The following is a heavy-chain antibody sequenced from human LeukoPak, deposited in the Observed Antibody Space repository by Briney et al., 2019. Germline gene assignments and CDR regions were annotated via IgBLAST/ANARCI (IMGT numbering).Heavy chain of an antibody. V-gene: IGHV1-2*02. CDR2: INPNSGGT. CDR3: ARGSLRGVIRVDYFDY. J-gene: IGHJ4*02. CDR1: GYTFTGYY. D-gene: IGHD3-10*01. Sequence: ASVKVSCKASGYTFTGYYMHWVRQAPGQGLEWMGWINPNSGGTNYAQKFQGRVTMTRNTSISTAYMELSSLRSEDTAVYYCARGSLRGVIRVDYFDYRGQGNLVTVSS.